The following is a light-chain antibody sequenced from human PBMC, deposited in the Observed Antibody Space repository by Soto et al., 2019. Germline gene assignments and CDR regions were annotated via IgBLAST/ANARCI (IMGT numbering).Light chain of an antibody. CDR3: QQYGRTPPT. V-gene: IGKV3-20*01. CDR1: ESVSYDH. Sequence: DIVLTQSPGTLSLSPGERATLSCRASESVSYDHVAWYQRKPGQPPMLLIYGASYRATDIPYRFSGSGSGTDFTLTSARLEEEYFAVYICQQYGRTPPTFGLGTKVEI. J-gene: IGKJ1*01. CDR2: GAS.